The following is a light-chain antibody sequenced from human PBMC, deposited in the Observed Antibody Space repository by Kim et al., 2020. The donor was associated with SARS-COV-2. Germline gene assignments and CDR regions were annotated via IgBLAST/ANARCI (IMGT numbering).Light chain of an antibody. CDR3: QAWDSSTVV. V-gene: IGLV3-1*01. CDR1: KLGDKY. CDR2: QDN. Sequence: SYVLTQPPSVSVSPGQTASITCSGDKLGDKYACWYHQKPGQSPVLVIYQDNQRPSGIPERFSGSNSGNTATLTISGTQAMDEADYYCQAWDSSTVVFGGGTQLTVL. J-gene: IGLJ2*01.